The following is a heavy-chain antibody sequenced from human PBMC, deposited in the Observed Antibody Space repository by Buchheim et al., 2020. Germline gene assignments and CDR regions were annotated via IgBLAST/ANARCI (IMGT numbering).Heavy chain of an antibody. J-gene: IGHJ4*02. Sequence: QVQLVQSGAEVKKPGASVKVSCKASGYTFTGYYMHWVRQAPGQGLEWMGWINPNSGGTNYEQKFQGWVTMTRGTSLSTGYLELSRLRSDDTAVYYCARAQSAGDYYGSGSYYNFDYWGQGTL. D-gene: IGHD3-10*01. CDR2: INPNSGGT. CDR1: GYTFTGYY. CDR3: ARAQSAGDYYGSGSYYNFDY. V-gene: IGHV1-2*04.